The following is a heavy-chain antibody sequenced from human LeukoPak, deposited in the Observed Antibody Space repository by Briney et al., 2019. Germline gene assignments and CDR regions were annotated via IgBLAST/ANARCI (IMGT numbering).Heavy chain of an antibody. Sequence: ASVKVSCKASGYTFTGYYMHWVRQAPGPGLEWMGWINPNSGGTNYAQKFQGRVTMTRDTSISTACMELSRLRSDDTAVYYCARAANWVSNGVYWGQGTLVTVSS. CDR1: GYTFTGYY. J-gene: IGHJ4*02. CDR2: INPNSGGT. V-gene: IGHV1-2*02. D-gene: IGHD7-27*01. CDR3: ARAANWVSNGVY.